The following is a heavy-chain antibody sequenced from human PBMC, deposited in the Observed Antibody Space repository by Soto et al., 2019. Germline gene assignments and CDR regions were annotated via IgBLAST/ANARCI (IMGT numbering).Heavy chain of an antibody. D-gene: IGHD3-10*01. V-gene: IGHV5-51*01. CDR3: ARLYAAHYYYGSGSYFYYFDF. J-gene: IGHJ4*02. CDR1: GYSFTSYW. Sequence: GESLKISCKGSGYSFTSYWIGWVRQMPGKGLEWMGIIYPGDSDTRYSPSFQGQVTISADRSISTAYLQWSSLKASDTAMYYCARLYAAHYYYGSGSYFYYFDFWGQGTLVTVSS. CDR2: IYPGDSDT.